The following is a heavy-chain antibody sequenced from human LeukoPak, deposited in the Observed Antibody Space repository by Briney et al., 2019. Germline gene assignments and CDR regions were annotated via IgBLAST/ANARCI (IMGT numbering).Heavy chain of an antibody. CDR1: GFTFSKYA. CDR3: AKGYCSGGSCYGFDY. D-gene: IGHD2-15*01. Sequence: GGSLRLSCAASGFTFSKYAMSWARQVPEKGLEWVSGISGSGGSTYYADSVKGRFTISRDNSKNTLYLQMNSLRAEDTAVYYCAKGYCSGGSCYGFDYWGQGTLVTVSS. J-gene: IGHJ4*02. V-gene: IGHV3-23*01. CDR2: ISGSGGST.